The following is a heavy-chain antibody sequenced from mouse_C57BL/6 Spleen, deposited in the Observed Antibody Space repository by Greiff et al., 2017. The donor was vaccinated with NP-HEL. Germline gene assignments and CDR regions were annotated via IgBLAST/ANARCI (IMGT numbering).Heavy chain of an antibody. CDR3: ARDHDYEFAY. J-gene: IGHJ3*01. Sequence: EVQRVESGPGLVKPSQSLSLTCSVTGYSITSGYYWNWIRQFPGNKLEWMGYISYDGSNNYNPSLKNRISITRDTSKNQFFLKLNSVTTEDTATYYCARDHDYEFAYWGQGTLVTVSA. CDR1: GYSITSGYY. CDR2: ISYDGSN. V-gene: IGHV3-6*01. D-gene: IGHD2-4*01.